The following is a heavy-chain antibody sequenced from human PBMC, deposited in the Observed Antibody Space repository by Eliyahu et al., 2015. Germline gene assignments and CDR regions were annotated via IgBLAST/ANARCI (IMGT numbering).Heavy chain of an antibody. CDR3: AQLNYYDSSGYYFAPRPPAFGGDY. J-gene: IGHJ4*02. CDR1: GGTFSSYA. V-gene: IGHV1-69*04. CDR2: IIPILGIA. Sequence: EVKKPGSSGKVSCKASGGTFSSYAISWVRQAPGQGLEWMGRIIPILGIANYAQKFQGRVTITADKSTNTAYMELSSLRSEDTAVYYCAQLNYYDSSGYYFAPRPPAFGGDYWGQGTLVTVSS. D-gene: IGHD3-22*01.